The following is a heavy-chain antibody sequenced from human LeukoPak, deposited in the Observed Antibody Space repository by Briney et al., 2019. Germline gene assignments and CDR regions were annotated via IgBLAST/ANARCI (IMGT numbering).Heavy chain of an antibody. CDR2: INPNSGDT. J-gene: IGHJ4*02. Sequence: ASVKVSCKASGYPFTGYYMHWVRQAPGQGLDWMGWINPNSGDTNYAQKFHGRVTMTSDTSINTAYMELSRLTSDDMAVYHCARVADGYYFDYWGQGTLVTVSS. CDR1: GYPFTGYY. V-gene: IGHV1-2*02. CDR3: ARVADGYYFDY. D-gene: IGHD6-25*01.